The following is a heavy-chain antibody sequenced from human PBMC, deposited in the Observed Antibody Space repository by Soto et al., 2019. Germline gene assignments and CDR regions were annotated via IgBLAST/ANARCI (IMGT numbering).Heavy chain of an antibody. V-gene: IGHV3-23*01. CDR3: AKTRSIFQLLYRTFDY. CDR2: ISTSGENA. J-gene: IGHJ4*02. CDR1: GFTFSNYA. D-gene: IGHD2-2*02. Sequence: GGSLRLCCAASGFTFSNYAMNWVRQAPGKGLEWVSAISTSGENAYYADSVRGRFTISRDNSKNTLYLQMNKLRAEDSAVYYCAKTRSIFQLLYRTFDYWGQGTLVTVSS.